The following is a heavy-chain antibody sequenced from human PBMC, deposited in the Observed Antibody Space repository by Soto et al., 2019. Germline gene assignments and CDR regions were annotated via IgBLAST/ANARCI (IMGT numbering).Heavy chain of an antibody. D-gene: IGHD3-22*01. Sequence: SETLSLTCTVSGSSVSSGSYYWSWIRQPPGKGLEWIGYIYYSGSTNYNPSLKSRVTISVDTSKNQFSLKLSSVTAADTAVYYCVRKGDSGNYYKGPAPGDYYYGMDVWGQGTTVTVSS. J-gene: IGHJ6*02. CDR2: IYYSGST. CDR1: GSSVSSGSYY. V-gene: IGHV4-61*01. CDR3: VRKGDSGNYYKGPAPGDYYYGMDV.